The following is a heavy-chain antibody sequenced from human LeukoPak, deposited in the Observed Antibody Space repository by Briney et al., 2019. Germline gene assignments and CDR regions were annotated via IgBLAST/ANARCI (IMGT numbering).Heavy chain of an antibody. Sequence: PSETLSLTCTVSGGSISSYYWSWIRQPPGKGLEWIGYIYYSGSTYYNPSLKSRVTISVDTSKNQFSLKLSSVTAADTAVYYCARDRGYSGYDYYYYYYGMDVWGQGTTVTVSS. J-gene: IGHJ6*02. CDR3: ARDRGYSGYDYYYYYYGMDV. V-gene: IGHV4-59*06. CDR2: IYYSGST. CDR1: GGSISSYY. D-gene: IGHD5-12*01.